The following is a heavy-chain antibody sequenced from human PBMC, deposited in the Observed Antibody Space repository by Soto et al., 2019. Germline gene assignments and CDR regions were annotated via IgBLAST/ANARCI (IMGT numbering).Heavy chain of an antibody. CDR1: GFTFSSYG. CDR3: ATRWVS. Sequence: GSLRLSCAASGFTFSSYGMHWVRQAPGKGLEWVAVISYDGSNKYYADSVKGRFTISRDNSKNTLYLQMNSLRAEDTAVYYCATRWVSWGQGTLVTVSS. V-gene: IGHV3-30*03. CDR2: ISYDGSNK. J-gene: IGHJ5*02.